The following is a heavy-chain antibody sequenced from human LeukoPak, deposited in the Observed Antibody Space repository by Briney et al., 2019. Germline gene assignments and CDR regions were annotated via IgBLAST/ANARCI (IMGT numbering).Heavy chain of an antibody. V-gene: IGHV3-48*03. D-gene: IGHD4-17*01. CDR2: ISSSGSTI. Sequence: GGFLRLSCASAGIIFSSYEMNLVRQAPGKRLEWVSYISSSGSTIYYADSVKGRFTISRDNAKNSLYLQMNSLRAEDTAVYYCASPAINDYGDDFDYWGQGTLVTVSS. CDR3: ASPAINDYGDDFDY. J-gene: IGHJ4*02. CDR1: GIIFSSYE.